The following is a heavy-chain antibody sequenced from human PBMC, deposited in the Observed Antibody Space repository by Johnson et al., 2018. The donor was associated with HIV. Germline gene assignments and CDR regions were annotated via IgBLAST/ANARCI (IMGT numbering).Heavy chain of an antibody. Sequence: QVQLVESGGGVVQPGRSLRLSCAASGFTFSSYAMHWVRQAPGKGLEWVAVISYDGSNKYYADSVKGRFTISRDNAKNSLYLQMNSLRAEDTAVYSCARDRSSGYSVTFDIWGQGTMVTVSS. CDR3: ARDRSSGYSVTFDI. J-gene: IGHJ3*02. D-gene: IGHD3-22*01. CDR2: ISYDGSNK. V-gene: IGHV3-30-3*01. CDR1: GFTFSSYA.